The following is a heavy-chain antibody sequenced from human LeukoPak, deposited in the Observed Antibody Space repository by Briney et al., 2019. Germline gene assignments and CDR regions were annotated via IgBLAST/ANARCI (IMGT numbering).Heavy chain of an antibody. CDR2: IYSGGST. J-gene: IGHJ3*02. CDR1: GFTVSSNY. V-gene: IGHV3-66*02. D-gene: IGHD4-23*01. CDR3: AREQTTVITKNAFDI. Sequence: GGSLRLSCAASGFTVSSNYMSWVRQAPAKGLEWVSVIYSGGSTYYPDSVKGRFTISRDNSKNTLYLQMNSLRAEDTAVYYCAREQTTVITKNAFDIWGQGTMVTVSS.